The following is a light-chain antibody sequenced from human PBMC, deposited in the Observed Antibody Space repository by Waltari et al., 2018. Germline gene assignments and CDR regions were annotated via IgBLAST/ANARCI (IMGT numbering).Light chain of an antibody. V-gene: IGLV1-47*01. Sequence: QSVLTQPPSASGTPGQRVTISCSGSSSNLGSNYVYWYQRLPGTAPKLLIYRNNQRPSGVPDRFSGSKSGTSASLAISGLRSEDEADYYCAAWDDSLRGVFGGGTKLTVL. CDR2: RNN. J-gene: IGLJ3*02. CDR3: AAWDDSLRGV. CDR1: SSNLGSNY.